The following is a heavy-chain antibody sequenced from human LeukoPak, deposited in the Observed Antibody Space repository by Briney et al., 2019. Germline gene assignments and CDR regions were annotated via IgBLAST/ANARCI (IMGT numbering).Heavy chain of an antibody. Sequence: PGGSLRLSCAASGFTFHTYAMSWVRQAPGKGRKWSPAFIGRGSGDNTYYADSLKGRFTISRDNSKNTLYLQMNSLRAEDTAVYYCAKSSLCITMALACYYFDYWGQGTLVTVSS. CDR1: GFTFHTYA. V-gene: IGHV3-23*01. CDR2: FIGRGSGDNT. D-gene: IGHD3-10*01. CDR3: AKSSLCITMALACYYFDY. J-gene: IGHJ4*02.